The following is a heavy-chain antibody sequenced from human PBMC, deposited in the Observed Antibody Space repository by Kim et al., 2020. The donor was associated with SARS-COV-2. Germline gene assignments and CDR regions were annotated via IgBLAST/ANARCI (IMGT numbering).Heavy chain of an antibody. Sequence: AQKFRGRVTITADESTSTAYMELSSLRSEDTAVYYCARAFLPLQNGPFDPWGQGTLVTVSS. V-gene: IGHV1-69*01. D-gene: IGHD1-1*01. CDR3: ARAFLPLQNGPFDP. J-gene: IGHJ5*02.